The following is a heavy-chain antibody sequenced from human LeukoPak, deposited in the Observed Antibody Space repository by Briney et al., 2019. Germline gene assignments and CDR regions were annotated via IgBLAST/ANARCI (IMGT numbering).Heavy chain of an antibody. D-gene: IGHD3-3*01. CDR1: GEPFSGYY. CDR2: INRDGRT. V-gene: IGHV4-34*01. Sequence: SETLSLTCAVSGEPFSGYYWTWIRQSRGKGLEWIGQINRDGRTNYKPSLQSRVTLSIDTSKNLFSLNLTLVTAADTAVYYCARLVPEKFFEWDPEGYFDYWGQGTLVTVSS. J-gene: IGHJ4*02. CDR3: ARLVPEKFFEWDPEGYFDY.